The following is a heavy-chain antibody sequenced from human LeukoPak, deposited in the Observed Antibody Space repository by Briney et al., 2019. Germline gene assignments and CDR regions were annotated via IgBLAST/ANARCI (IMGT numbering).Heavy chain of an antibody. CDR2: IYYSGST. D-gene: IGHD2-15*01. V-gene: IGHV4-39*07. Sequence: PSETLSLTCTVSGGSISSSSYYWGWIRQPPGKGLEWIGSIYYSGSTYYNPSLKSRVTISVDTSKNQFSLKLSSVTAADTGVYYCAASSQYCSGGSCYPYYYYGMDVWGQGTTVTVSS. CDR1: GGSISSSSYY. J-gene: IGHJ6*02. CDR3: AASSQYCSGGSCYPYYYYGMDV.